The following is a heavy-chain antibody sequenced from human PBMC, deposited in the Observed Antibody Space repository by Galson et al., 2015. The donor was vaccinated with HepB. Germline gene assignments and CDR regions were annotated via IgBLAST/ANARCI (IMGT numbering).Heavy chain of an antibody. CDR3: ARDPRIGAVQPDY. V-gene: IGHV7-4-1*02. CDR1: GYTFTTYS. Sequence: SVKVSCKASGYTFTTYSMNWVRQAPGQGLEWMGWINTNTGNPTYAQGFTGRFVFSLDTSVNTAFLQINSLKAEDTALYFCARDPRIGAVQPDYWGQGTLVTVSS. J-gene: IGHJ4*02. D-gene: IGHD6-13*01. CDR2: INTNTGNP.